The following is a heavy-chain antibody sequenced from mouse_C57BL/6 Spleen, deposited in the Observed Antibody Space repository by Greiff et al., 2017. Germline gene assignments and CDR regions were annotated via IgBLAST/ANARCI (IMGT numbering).Heavy chain of an antibody. J-gene: IGHJ4*01. CDR1: GYTFTDYE. D-gene: IGHD2-5*01. Sequence: VQLQESGAELVRPGASVTLSCKASGYTFTDYEMHWVKQTPVHGLEWIGAIDPETGGTAYNQKFKGKAILTADKSSSTAYMELRSLTSEDSAVYYGTRAYYSNYILAMDYWGQGTSVTVSS. V-gene: IGHV1-15*01. CDR3: TRAYYSNYILAMDY. CDR2: IDPETGGT.